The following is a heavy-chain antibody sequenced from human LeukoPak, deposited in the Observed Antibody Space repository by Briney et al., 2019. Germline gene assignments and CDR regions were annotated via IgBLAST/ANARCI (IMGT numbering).Heavy chain of an antibody. Sequence: PGGSLRLSCAASGFTFSSYSMNWVRQAPGKGLEWVSSISSSSSYIYYADSVKSPFTISRDNTKNYLYMQMNSLSAEDTSVYYCARAGVNYDSSGYFPDDAFDIWGQGTMVTVSS. CDR1: GFTFSSYS. CDR2: ISSSSSYI. D-gene: IGHD3-22*01. J-gene: IGHJ3*02. CDR3: ARAGVNYDSSGYFPDDAFDI. V-gene: IGHV3-21*01.